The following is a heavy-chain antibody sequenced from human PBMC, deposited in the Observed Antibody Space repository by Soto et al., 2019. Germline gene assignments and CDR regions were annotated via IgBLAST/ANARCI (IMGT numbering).Heavy chain of an antibody. Sequence: EVQLLESGGGLVQPGGSLRLSCAASGFTFSSYAMSWVRQAPGKGLYWVSAISGSGGSTYYADSVKGRFTISRYNSTNTLPLQINSLRAEDTAVYYCAKVPSGSGSYSLRGYWGQGLRVTVSA. J-gene: IGHJ4*02. D-gene: IGHD3-10*01. CDR2: ISGSGGST. CDR1: GFTFSSYA. CDR3: AKVPSGSGSYSLRGY. V-gene: IGHV3-23*01.